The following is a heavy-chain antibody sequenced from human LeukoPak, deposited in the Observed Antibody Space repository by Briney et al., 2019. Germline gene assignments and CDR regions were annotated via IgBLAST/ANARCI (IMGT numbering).Heavy chain of an antibody. CDR1: GVTFSSYA. V-gene: IGHV3-23*01. Sequence: HPGGSLRLSCAASGVTFSSYAMSWVRQAPGKGLEWVSAISGSGGSTYYADSVKGRFTLSRDHSKTTLYLQMNSLSAEDTAVYYCGGPLGYWGQGTLVTVSS. D-gene: IGHD7-27*01. J-gene: IGHJ4*02. CDR3: GGPLGY. CDR2: ISGSGGST.